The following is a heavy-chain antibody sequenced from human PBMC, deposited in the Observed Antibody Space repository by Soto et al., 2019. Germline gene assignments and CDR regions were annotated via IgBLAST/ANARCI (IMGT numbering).Heavy chain of an antibody. CDR3: ARSPGLDILTGYYY. D-gene: IGHD3-9*01. V-gene: IGHV1-18*04. CDR1: GYTFTSYG. J-gene: IGHJ4*02. Sequence: ASVKVSCKASGYTFTSYGISWVRQAPGQGLEWMGWISAYNGNTNYAQRLQGRVTMTTDTSTSTAYMELRSLRSDDTAVYYCARSPGLDILTGYYYWGQGTLVTVSS. CDR2: ISAYNGNT.